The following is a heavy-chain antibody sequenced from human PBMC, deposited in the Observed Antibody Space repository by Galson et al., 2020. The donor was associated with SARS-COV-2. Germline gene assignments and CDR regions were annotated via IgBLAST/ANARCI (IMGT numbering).Heavy chain of an antibody. Sequence: GGSLRLSCAASGFTFRSYAMHWVRQAPGKGLESVAVISYDGSNKYYANSVKGRFTISRDNSKNTLYLQMNSLRAEDTAVYYCARGRSGSYLEYFQHWGQGTLVTVSS. CDR2: ISYDGSNK. CDR3: ARGRSGSYLEYFQH. V-gene: IGHV3-30*01. D-gene: IGHD1-26*01. J-gene: IGHJ1*01. CDR1: GFTFRSYA.